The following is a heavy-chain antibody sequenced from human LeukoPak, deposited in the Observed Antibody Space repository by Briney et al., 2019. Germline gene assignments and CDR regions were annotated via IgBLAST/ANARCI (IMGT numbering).Heavy chain of an antibody. V-gene: IGHV3-9*01. CDR3: AKGFIADSSGYYSSFDY. Sequence: PGRSLRLSCAASGFTFDDYAMHWVRQAPGKGLEWVSGISWNSGSIGYADSVKGRFTISRDNAKNSLYLQMNSLRAEDTALYYCAKGFIADSSGYYSSFDYWGQGTLVTVSS. CDR1: GFTFDDYA. D-gene: IGHD3-22*01. CDR2: ISWNSGSI. J-gene: IGHJ4*02.